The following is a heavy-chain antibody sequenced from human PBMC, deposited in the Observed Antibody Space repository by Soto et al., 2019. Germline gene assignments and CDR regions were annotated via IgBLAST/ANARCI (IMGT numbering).Heavy chain of an antibody. V-gene: IGHV3-30-3*01. CDR2: ISHDGVTK. D-gene: IGHD4-4*01. CDR3: VRGGYSSSWERLDP. Sequence: PVGSLRLSCAASGSSFPNYPMHWVRQTPDKGLEWLAVISHDGVTKNSADSVKGRFSISRDNSRNRLYLDMNSLRTEDTAMYYCVRGGYSSSWERLDPWGQGTLVTVSS. J-gene: IGHJ5*02. CDR1: GSSFPNYP.